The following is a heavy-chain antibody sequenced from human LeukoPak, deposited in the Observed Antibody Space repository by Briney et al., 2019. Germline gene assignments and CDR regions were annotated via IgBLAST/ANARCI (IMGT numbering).Heavy chain of an antibody. CDR3: ARDSSSSFDY. V-gene: IGHV3-30*02. Sequence: PGGSLRLSCAASGFTFSSYAMHWVRQAPGKGLEWVSFIRYDGSKKYYADSVKGRFTISRDNAKNTLYLQLNSLRAEDTAVYYCARDSSSSFDYWGQGTLVTVSS. D-gene: IGHD6-6*01. CDR2: IRYDGSKK. J-gene: IGHJ4*02. CDR1: GFTFSSYA.